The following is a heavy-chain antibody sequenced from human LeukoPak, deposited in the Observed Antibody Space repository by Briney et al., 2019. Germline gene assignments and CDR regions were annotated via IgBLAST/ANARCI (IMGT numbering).Heavy chain of an antibody. V-gene: IGHV3-30*02. Sequence: PGGSLRLSCAASGFTFSSYGMHWVRQAPGKGLEWVAFIRYDGSNKYYADSVKGRFTISRDNSKNTLYLQMNSLRAEDTAVYYCAKAMYYYDSSGPCPFDYWGQGTLVTVSS. D-gene: IGHD3-22*01. CDR3: AKAMYYYDSSGPCPFDY. J-gene: IGHJ4*02. CDR2: IRYDGSNK. CDR1: GFTFSSYG.